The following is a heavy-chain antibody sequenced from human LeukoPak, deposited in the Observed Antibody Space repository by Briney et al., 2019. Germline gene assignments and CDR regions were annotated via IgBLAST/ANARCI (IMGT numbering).Heavy chain of an antibody. D-gene: IGHD2-15*01. V-gene: IGHV4-38-2*01. CDR1: GYSLSSGYY. CDR2: IYHSGST. J-gene: IGHJ6*03. CDR3: GRGGGGYISGGSCPPGVVV. Sequence: SETLSLTCAVSGYSLSSGYYWGWIRPPPGKGLEWIGSIYHSGSTYYNPSLKSRVTISVDTSKNQFSLKLSSVAAAATAVDYCGRGGGGYISGGSCPPGVVVWGK.